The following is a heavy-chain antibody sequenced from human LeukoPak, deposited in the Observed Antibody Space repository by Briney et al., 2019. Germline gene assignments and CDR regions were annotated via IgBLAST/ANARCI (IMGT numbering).Heavy chain of an antibody. CDR1: GYTFTSYG. D-gene: IGHD2-15*01. CDR3: ARVIIVVVAANPGDN. V-gene: IGHV1-18*01. CDR2: ISAYNGNT. Sequence: ASVKVSCKASGYTFTSYGISWVRQAPGQGLEWMGWISAYNGNTNYAQKLQGRVTMTTDTSTSTAYMELRSLRSDDTAVYYCARVIIVVVAANPGDNWGQGTLVTVSS. J-gene: IGHJ4*02.